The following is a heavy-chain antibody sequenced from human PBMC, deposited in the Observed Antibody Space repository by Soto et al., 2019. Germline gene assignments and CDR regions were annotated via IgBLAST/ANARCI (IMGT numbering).Heavy chain of an antibody. J-gene: IGHJ4*02. CDR1: GFTFDDYA. V-gene: IGHV3-9*01. Sequence: GGSLRLSCAASGFTFDDYAMHWVRQAPGKGLEWVSGISWNSGSIGYADSVKGRFTISRDNAKNSLYLQMNSLRAEDTALYYCAKDMGGSGSAIDYWGQGTLVTVSS. CDR3: AKDMGGSGSAIDY. D-gene: IGHD3-10*01. CDR2: ISWNSGSI.